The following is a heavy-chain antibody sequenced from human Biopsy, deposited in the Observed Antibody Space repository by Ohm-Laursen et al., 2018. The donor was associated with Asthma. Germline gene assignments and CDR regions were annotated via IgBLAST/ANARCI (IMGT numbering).Heavy chain of an antibody. V-gene: IGHV3-30*18. CDR3: AKRRGYSDLTDFDH. J-gene: IGHJ4*02. CDR2: VSYDGGVA. D-gene: IGHD3-3*01. CDR1: GFVFRSHA. Sequence: SCAASGFVFRSHAMHWVRQAPGKGLEWVAVVSYDGGVAHYADSMKGRFTISRDNAKSTLYLQMNRLRTDDTAVYYCAKRRGYSDLTDFDHWGQGTLVTVSS.